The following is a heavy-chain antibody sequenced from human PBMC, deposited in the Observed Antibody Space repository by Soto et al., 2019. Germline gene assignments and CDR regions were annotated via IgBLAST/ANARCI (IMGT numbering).Heavy chain of an antibody. Sequence: KPSETLSLTCTVSGGSISSGGYYWSWIRQHPGKGLEWIGYIYYSGSTYYNPSLKSRVTISVDTSKNQFSLKLSSVTAADTAVYYCVRVDYRGHFDYWGQGTLVTVSS. CDR3: VRVDYRGHFDY. CDR1: GGSISSGGYY. D-gene: IGHD5-12*01. V-gene: IGHV4-31*03. J-gene: IGHJ4*02. CDR2: IYYSGST.